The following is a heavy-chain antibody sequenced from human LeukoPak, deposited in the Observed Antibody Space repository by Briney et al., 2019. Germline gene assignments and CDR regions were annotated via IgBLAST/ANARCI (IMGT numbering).Heavy chain of an antibody. V-gene: IGHV1-18*01. CDR1: GYTFTSYG. CDR2: ISAYNGNT. J-gene: IGHJ4*02. D-gene: IGHD3-22*01. Sequence: GASVKVSCKASGYTFTSYGISWVRQAPGQGLEWMGWISAYNGNTNYAQKLQGRVTMTTDTSTSTAYMELRSLRSDDTAVYYCARVLATLPGGDSSGYYLDTDDYWGQGTLVTVSS. CDR3: ARVLATLPGGDSSGYYLDTDDY.